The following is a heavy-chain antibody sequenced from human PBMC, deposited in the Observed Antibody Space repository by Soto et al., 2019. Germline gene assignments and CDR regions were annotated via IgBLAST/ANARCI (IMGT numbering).Heavy chain of an antibody. J-gene: IGHJ4*02. CDR3: AKSLSALFSLGDFKY. CDR1: GFTFSSYA. V-gene: IGHV3-23*01. D-gene: IGHD2-21*01. CDR2: ISGSGTST. Sequence: LRLSCAASGFTFSSYALNWVRQAPGKGLEWVAEISGSGTSTYYAPSVKGRFIISSDSSKNTLYLRMYSLRAEDTAMYYCAKSLSALFSLGDFKYWGQGALVTVSS.